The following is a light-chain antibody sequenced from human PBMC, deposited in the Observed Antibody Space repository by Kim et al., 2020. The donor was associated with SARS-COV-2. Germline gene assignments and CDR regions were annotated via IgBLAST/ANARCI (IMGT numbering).Light chain of an antibody. Sequence: VTSSCTGSSSNSEAGYDVHWYQQLPGTAPKLLIYGNSNRPSGVPDRFSGSKSGTSASLAITGLQAEDEADYYCQSYDSSLSASVVFGGGTQLTVL. CDR3: QSYDSSLSASVV. CDR1: SSNSEAGYD. J-gene: IGLJ2*01. CDR2: GNS. V-gene: IGLV1-40*01.